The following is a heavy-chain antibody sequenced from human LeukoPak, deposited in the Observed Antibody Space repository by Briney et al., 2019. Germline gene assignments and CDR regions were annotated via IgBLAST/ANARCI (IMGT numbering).Heavy chain of an antibody. CDR2: IYYSGST. D-gene: IGHD6-6*01. CDR1: GGSISSGGYY. Sequence: SQTLSLTCTVSGGSISSGGYYWSWIRQHPGKGLEWIGYIYYSGSTYYNPSLKSRVTISVDTSKNQFSLKLSSVTAADTAVYYCARGKTSGIAARAWFDPWGQGTLVTVSS. V-gene: IGHV4-31*03. CDR3: ARGKTSGIAARAWFDP. J-gene: IGHJ5*02.